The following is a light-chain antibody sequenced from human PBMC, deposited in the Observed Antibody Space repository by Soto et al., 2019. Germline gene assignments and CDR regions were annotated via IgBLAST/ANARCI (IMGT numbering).Light chain of an antibody. CDR1: QDIRNF. Sequence: DIQMTQSPPSLSASVGDRVTITCRASQDIRNFVAWYQQKPGKAPKLLIYAASTLQSGVPSRFSGSGSGTDFTLTINSLQPEDVATYYCQKYSSVPVFGPGTKVEI. J-gene: IGKJ3*01. CDR2: AAS. CDR3: QKYSSVPV. V-gene: IGKV1-27*01.